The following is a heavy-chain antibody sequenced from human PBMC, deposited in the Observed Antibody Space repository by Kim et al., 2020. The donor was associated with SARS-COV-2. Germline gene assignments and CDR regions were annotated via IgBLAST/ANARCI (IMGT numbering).Heavy chain of an antibody. Sequence: KSRLTISVDTSKNQFSLKLSSVTAADTAVYYCARWMSYGSGRYYIYYFDYWGQGTLVTVSS. D-gene: IGHD3-10*01. V-gene: IGHV4-59*01. CDR3: ARWMSYGSGRYYIYYFDY. J-gene: IGHJ4*02.